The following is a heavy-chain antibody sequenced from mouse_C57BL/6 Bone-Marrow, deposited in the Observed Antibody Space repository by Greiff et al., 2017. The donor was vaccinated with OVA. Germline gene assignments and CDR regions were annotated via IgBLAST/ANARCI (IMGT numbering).Heavy chain of an antibody. CDR2: IYPRSGNT. CDR1: GYTFTSYG. J-gene: IGHJ3*02. CDR3: ARRGR. Sequence: QVQLQQSGAELARPGASVKLSCKASGYTFTSYGISWVKQRTGQGLEWIGEIYPRSGNTYYNEKFKGKATLTADKSSSTAYMELRSLTSEDSAVYFCARRGRWGQGTLVTVSA. V-gene: IGHV1-81*01.